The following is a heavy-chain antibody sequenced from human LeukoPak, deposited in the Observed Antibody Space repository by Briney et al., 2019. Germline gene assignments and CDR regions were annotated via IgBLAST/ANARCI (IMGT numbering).Heavy chain of an antibody. J-gene: IGHJ4*02. V-gene: IGHV3-21*01. Sequence: GGSLRLSCAASGFTFSSYSMNWVRQAPGKGLEWVSSISSSSSYIYYADSVKGRFTISRDNAKSSLYLQMNSLRAEDTAVYYCARDPPYSYYYDSSGYYYVDYWGQGTLVTVSS. CDR3: ARDPPYSYYYDSSGYYYVDY. CDR1: GFTFSSYS. CDR2: ISSSSSYI. D-gene: IGHD3-22*01.